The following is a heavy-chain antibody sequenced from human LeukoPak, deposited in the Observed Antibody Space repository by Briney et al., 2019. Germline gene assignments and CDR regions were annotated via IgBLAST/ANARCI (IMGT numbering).Heavy chain of an antibody. CDR1: GYTFTSYG. V-gene: IGHV1-18*01. D-gene: IGHD3-22*01. J-gene: IGHJ4*02. CDR2: ISAYNGNT. Sequence: ASVKVSCKASGYTFTSYGISWVRQAPGQGLEWMGWISAYNGNTNYAQKLQGRVTMTTDTSTSTAYMELRSLTSDDTAVYYCARDGFYSDSSAYYSHFDFWGQGTLVIVSS. CDR3: ARDGFYSDSSAYYSHFDF.